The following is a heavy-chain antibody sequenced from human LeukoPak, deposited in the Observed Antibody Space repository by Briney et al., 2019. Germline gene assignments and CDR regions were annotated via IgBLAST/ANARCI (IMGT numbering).Heavy chain of an antibody. J-gene: IGHJ6*04. V-gene: IGHV4-34*01. Sequence: MSSETPSLTCAVYGGSFSGYYWSWIRQPPGKGLEWIGEINHSGSTNYNPSLKSRVTISVDTSKKQFSLKLSSVTAADTAVYYCATLRRSNGMDVWGKGTTGTVSS. CDR3: ATLRRSNGMDV. CDR2: INHSGST. D-gene: IGHD5/OR15-5a*01. CDR1: GGSFSGYY.